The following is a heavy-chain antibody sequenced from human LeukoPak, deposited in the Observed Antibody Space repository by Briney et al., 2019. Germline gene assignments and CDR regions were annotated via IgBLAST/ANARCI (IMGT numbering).Heavy chain of an antibody. CDR1: GGSVSSGSYY. CDR3: AREYSGYDDDAFDI. V-gene: IGHV4-61*01. Sequence: SETLSLTCTVSGGSVSSGSYYWSWIRQPPGKGLEWIGHIYYSGSTNYNPSLKSLVTISVDTSKNQFSLKLSSVTAADTAVYYCAREYSGYDDDAFDIWGQGTMVTVSS. J-gene: IGHJ3*02. CDR2: IYYSGST. D-gene: IGHD5-12*01.